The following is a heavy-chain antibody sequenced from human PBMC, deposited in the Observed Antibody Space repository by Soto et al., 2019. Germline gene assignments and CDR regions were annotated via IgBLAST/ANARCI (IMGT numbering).Heavy chain of an antibody. D-gene: IGHD2-2*01. CDR2: INAGNGNT. J-gene: IGHJ6*02. V-gene: IGHV1-3*01. CDR1: GYTFTSDA. Sequence: GASVKVSCKASGYTFTSDAMHWVRQAPGQRLEWIGWINAGNGNTKYSQKFQGRVTITSDTSASTAYMELSSLRSEDTAVYYCAAEVVPAAIHYYGMGVWGQGTTVTVYS. CDR3: AAEVVPAAIHYYGMGV.